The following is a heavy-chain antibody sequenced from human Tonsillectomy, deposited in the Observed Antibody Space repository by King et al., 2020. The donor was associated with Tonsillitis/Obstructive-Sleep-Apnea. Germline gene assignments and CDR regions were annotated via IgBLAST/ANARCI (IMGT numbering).Heavy chain of an antibody. CDR2: IYYSGST. Sequence: QLQESGPGLVKPSETLSLSCTVSGGSISSSSYYWGWIRQPPGKGLEWIGSIYYSGSTYYNPSLKSRVTISVDTSKNQFSLKLSSVTAADTAVYYCARHRNDLGSVYYYYGMDVWGQGTTVTVSS. CDR1: GGSISSSSYY. J-gene: IGHJ6*02. CDR3: ARHRNDLGSVYYYYGMDV. D-gene: IGHD1-1*01. V-gene: IGHV4-39*01.